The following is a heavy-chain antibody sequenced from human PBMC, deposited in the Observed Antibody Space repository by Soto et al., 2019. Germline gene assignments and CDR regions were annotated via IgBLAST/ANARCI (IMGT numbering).Heavy chain of an antibody. D-gene: IGHD4-17*01. CDR3: ARVNYGNYYYYYGMDV. J-gene: IGHJ6*01. Sequence: SETLSLTCTVSGGSISNYYWSWIRQPPGKGLEWIGYIYYSGSTNYNPSLKSRVTISVDTSKNQFSLKLNSVTAADTAVYYCARVNYGNYYYYYGMDVWGQGTTVT. V-gene: IGHV4-59*01. CDR1: GGSISNYY. CDR2: IYYSGST.